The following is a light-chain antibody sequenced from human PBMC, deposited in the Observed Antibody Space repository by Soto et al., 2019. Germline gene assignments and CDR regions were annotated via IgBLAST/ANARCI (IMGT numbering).Light chain of an antibody. CDR1: QSVSSN. V-gene: IGKV3-15*01. Sequence: EIVMTQSPATLSVSPGERATLSCRASQSVSSNLAGYQQKPGQAPRLLIYGASTRATGIPARFSGSGSGTEFTLTISSLQSEDFAVYYCKQYNTWPPYTFGQGTKLEIK. CDR2: GAS. CDR3: KQYNTWPPYT. J-gene: IGKJ2*01.